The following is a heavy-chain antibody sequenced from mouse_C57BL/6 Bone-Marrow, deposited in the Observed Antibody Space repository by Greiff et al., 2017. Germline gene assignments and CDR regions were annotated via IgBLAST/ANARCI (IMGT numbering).Heavy chain of an antibody. J-gene: IGHJ3*01. D-gene: IGHD2-1*01. CDR2: ISSGGDYI. V-gene: IGHV5-9-1*02. CDR3: TREGSYYPGWFAY. Sequence: EVQGVESGEGLVKPGGSLKLSCAASGFTFSSYAMSWVRQTPEKRLEWVAYISSGGDYIYYADTCKGRFTISRDNARNTLYLQMSSLKTEDTAMYYGTREGSYYPGWFAYWGQGTLVTVSA. CDR1: GFTFSSYA.